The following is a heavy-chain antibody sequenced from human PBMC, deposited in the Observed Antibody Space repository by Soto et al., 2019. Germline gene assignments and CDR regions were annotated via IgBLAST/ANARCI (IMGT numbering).Heavy chain of an antibody. CDR3: ARTPYYDALTGSTPSLYFDY. D-gene: IGHD3-9*01. Sequence: QVQLQESGPGLVTPSETLSLTCSVSGDSIGSSSSYWGWIRQPPGKGLEWIGSINYSGSTYSYPSLKSRVTISVDTSKDQFSLKLSSVTAADTAVYYCARTPYYDALTGSTPSLYFDYWGQGALVTVSS. V-gene: IGHV4-39*01. CDR1: GDSIGSSSSY. J-gene: IGHJ4*02. CDR2: INYSGST.